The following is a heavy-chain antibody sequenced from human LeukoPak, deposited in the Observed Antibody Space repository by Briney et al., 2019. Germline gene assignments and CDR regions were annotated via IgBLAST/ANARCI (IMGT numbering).Heavy chain of an antibody. CDR2: IWYDGTKK. D-gene: IGHD3-16*02. J-gene: IGHJ4*02. CDR1: GFTFSNHG. Sequence: PGRTLRLSCAASGFTFSNHGMHWVRQAPGKGLEWVALIWYDGTKKYYADSVKGRLTISRDNSKNTLYLEMNSLRAEDTAVYYCARDRAVKYFDYWGQGTLVTVSS. CDR3: ARDRAVKYFDY. V-gene: IGHV3-33*01.